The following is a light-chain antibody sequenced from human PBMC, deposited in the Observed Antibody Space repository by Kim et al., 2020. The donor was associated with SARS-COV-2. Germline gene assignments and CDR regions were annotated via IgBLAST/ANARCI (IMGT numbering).Light chain of an antibody. CDR3: QQLNSYPLT. CDR1: QGIGNY. J-gene: IGKJ4*01. CDR2: AAS. V-gene: IGKV1-9*01. Sequence: ILLTQSPSSLSASVGDRVTITCWASQGIGNYLAWYQQKPGKPPNLLISAASTLQSGVPSRFSGSGSGTDFTLTISSLQPEDFATYYCQQLNSYPLTFGGGTKLEI.